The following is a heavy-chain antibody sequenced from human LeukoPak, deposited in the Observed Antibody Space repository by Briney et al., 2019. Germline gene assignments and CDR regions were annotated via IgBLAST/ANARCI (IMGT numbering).Heavy chain of an antibody. CDR2: VHLSGRT. J-gene: IGHJ4*02. V-gene: IGHV4-4*02. CDR3: AREGGPYRPLDY. CDR1: GGSISTTNW. Sequence: SETLSLTCGVSGGSISTTNWWTWVRQPPGEGLEWIGEVHLSGRTQYNPSLESRVTMSVDMSENHISLRLTSVTAADTAVYYCAREGGPYRPLDYSGQGTLVTVSS.